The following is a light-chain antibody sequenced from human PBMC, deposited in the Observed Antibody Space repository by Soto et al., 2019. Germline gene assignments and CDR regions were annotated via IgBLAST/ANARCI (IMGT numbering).Light chain of an antibody. CDR3: QSYDGSDQV. CDR1: RSNLGAGYD. Sequence: QSVLTQPPSVSGAPGQGVTISCTGTRSNLGAGYDVHWYQQFPGAAPKLLIYANNKRPSGVLDRFSGSKSGTSASLAITGLQAEDEADYYCQSYDGSDQVFGGGTKLTVL. J-gene: IGLJ3*02. CDR2: ANN. V-gene: IGLV1-40*01.